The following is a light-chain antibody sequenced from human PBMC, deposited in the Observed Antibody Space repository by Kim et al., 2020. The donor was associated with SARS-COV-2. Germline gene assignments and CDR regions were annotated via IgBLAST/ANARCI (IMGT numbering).Light chain of an antibody. Sequence: SPGERAILSCRASQSVCTSNLAWYQQKPGEAPRLIVAGASIRATGTPDRFSGSGSGTDSTTTISSLEPEDFAVYYCQQYCSVPLTFGPGTKVDIK. J-gene: IGKJ3*01. V-gene: IGKV3-20*01. CDR2: GAS. CDR1: QSVCTSN. CDR3: QQYCSVPLT.